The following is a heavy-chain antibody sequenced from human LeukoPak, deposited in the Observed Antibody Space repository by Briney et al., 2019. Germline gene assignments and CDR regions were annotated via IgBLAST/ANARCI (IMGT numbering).Heavy chain of an antibody. CDR1: GFTFSSYA. J-gene: IGHJ6*03. CDR3: AKDPRYSSSSVRIYYYYYMDV. V-gene: IGHV3-23*01. CDR2: ISGSGGST. D-gene: IGHD6-6*01. Sequence: PGGSLRLSCAASGFTFSSYAMSWVRQAPGKGLEWVSAISGSGGSTYYADSVEGRFTISRDNSKNTLYLQMNSLRAEDTAVYYCAKDPRYSSSSVRIYYYYYMDVWGKGATVTVSS.